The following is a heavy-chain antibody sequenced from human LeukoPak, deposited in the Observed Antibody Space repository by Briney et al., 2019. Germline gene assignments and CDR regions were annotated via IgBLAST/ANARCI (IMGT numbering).Heavy chain of an antibody. J-gene: IGHJ4*02. CDR3: ARERVGASYFDY. CDR2: ISSSSSYI. V-gene: IGHV3-21*01. CDR1: GFTFSSHS. D-gene: IGHD1-26*01. Sequence: PGGSLRLSCAASGFTFSSHSMNWVRQAPGKGLEWVSSISSSSSYIYYADSVKGRFTISRDNAKNSLYLQMNSLRAEDTAVYYCARERVGASYFDYWGQGTLVTVSS.